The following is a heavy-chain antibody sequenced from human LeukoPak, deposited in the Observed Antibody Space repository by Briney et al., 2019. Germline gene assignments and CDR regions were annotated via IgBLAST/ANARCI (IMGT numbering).Heavy chain of an antibody. D-gene: IGHD6-19*01. V-gene: IGHV3-13*01. CDR2: IGTAGDT. Sequence: GRSLRLSCAASGFTFSSYAMHWVRQAPGKGLEWVSAIGTAGDTYYPGSVKGRFTISRENAKNSLYLQMNSLRAEDTAVYYCARAIWLWDAFDIWGQGTMVTVSS. CDR1: GFTFSSYA. J-gene: IGHJ3*02. CDR3: ARAIWLWDAFDI.